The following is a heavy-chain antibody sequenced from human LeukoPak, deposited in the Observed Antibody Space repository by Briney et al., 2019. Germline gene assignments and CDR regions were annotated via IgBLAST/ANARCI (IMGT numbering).Heavy chain of an antibody. Sequence: ASVKVSRKASGYTFTSYGISWVRQAPGQGLEWMGWISAYNGNTNYAQKLQGRVTMTTDTSTSTAYMELRSLRSDDTAVYYCARDSYDSGVQLWVPWPLDYWGQGTLVTVSS. CDR3: ARDSYDSGVQLWVPWPLDY. J-gene: IGHJ4*02. CDR2: ISAYNGNT. V-gene: IGHV1-18*01. CDR1: GYTFTSYG. D-gene: IGHD5-18*01.